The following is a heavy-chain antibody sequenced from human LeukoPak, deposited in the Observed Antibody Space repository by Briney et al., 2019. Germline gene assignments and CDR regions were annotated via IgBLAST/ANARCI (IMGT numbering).Heavy chain of an antibody. V-gene: IGHV3-15*01. CDR3: AWHYFDY. CDR1: GFTFSNAW. J-gene: IGHJ4*02. Sequence: GGSLRLSCAASGFTFSNAWMSWVRQAPGKGLEWIGRIKTKSDGGTTDYAAPVKGRFTISRDDSKNTLYLHMNSLETEDTALYYCAWHYFDYWGQGTLVTVSA. CDR2: IKTKSDGGTT.